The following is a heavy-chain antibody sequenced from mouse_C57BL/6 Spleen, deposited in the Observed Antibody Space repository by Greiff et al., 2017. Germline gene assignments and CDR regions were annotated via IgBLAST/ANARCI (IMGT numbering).Heavy chain of an antibody. CDR3: ARGYYGNYVGYFDV. V-gene: IGHV14-2*01. Sequence: EVQLQQSGAELVKPGASVKLSCTASGFNIKDYYMHWVKQRTEQGLEWIGRIDPEDGDTKYAPKFKGKATLTADTSSNTAYLQLSSLTSEVTAVYYCARGYYGNYVGYFDVWGTGTTVTVSS. D-gene: IGHD2-1*01. CDR1: GFNIKDYY. CDR2: IDPEDGDT. J-gene: IGHJ1*03.